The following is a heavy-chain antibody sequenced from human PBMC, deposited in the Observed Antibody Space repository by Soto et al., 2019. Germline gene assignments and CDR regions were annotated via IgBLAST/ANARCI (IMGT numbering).Heavy chain of an antibody. V-gene: IGHV3-33*01. J-gene: IGHJ6*02. CDR3: ASDLVGASDSYGLDV. Sequence: GGSLRLSCAASCFTFSNYGMHWVRQAPGKGLEWVAIIWHDGNNKYYADSVRGRFIISRDNSKNRLYLQMNSLRAEDTAVYYCASDLVGASDSYGLDVWGQGTPVTVSS. CDR1: CFTFSNYG. D-gene: IGHD1-26*01. CDR2: IWHDGNNK.